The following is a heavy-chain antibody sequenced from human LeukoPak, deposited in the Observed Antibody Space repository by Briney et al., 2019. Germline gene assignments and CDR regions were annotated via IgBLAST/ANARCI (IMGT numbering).Heavy chain of an antibody. Sequence: GGSLRLSCAASGFTFDDYAMHWVRQAPGKGLEWVSGISWNSGSVGYADSVKGRFTISRDNAKNSLYLQMNSLRAEDTALYYCAKDFYDSSGYLDYWGQGTLVTVSS. CDR3: AKDFYDSSGYLDY. CDR2: ISWNSGSV. V-gene: IGHV3-9*01. J-gene: IGHJ4*02. D-gene: IGHD3-22*01. CDR1: GFTFDDYA.